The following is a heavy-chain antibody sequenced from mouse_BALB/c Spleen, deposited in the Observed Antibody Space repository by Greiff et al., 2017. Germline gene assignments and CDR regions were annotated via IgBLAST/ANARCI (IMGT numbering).Heavy chain of an antibody. V-gene: IGHV1S56*01. D-gene: IGHD2-2*01. Sequence: VQLQQSGPELVKPGASVKMSCKASGYTFTSYYIHWVKQRPGQGLEWIGWIYPGDGSTKYNEKFKGKTTLTADKSSSTAYMLLSSLTSEDSAIYFCARGYGYDYFDYWGQGTTLTVSS. CDR2: IYPGDGST. CDR1: GYTFTSYY. J-gene: IGHJ2*01. CDR3: ARGYGYDYFDY.